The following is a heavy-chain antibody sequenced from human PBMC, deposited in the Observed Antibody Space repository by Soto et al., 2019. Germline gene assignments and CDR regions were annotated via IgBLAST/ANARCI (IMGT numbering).Heavy chain of an antibody. D-gene: IGHD5-18*01. V-gene: IGHV4-31*03. CDR2: VSHSGST. J-gene: IGHJ4*02. CDR3: AREYTYGSNFFEC. CDR1: GGSISSAAYY. Sequence: QVRLQESGPGLVKPSQTLSLTCTVSGGSISSAAYYWSWIRQHPGKGLEWIGYVSHSGSTYYNPSLTSRVISSVDTSKNQFSLSLTSVPAADTAVYYCAREYTYGSNFFECWGQGALVTVSS.